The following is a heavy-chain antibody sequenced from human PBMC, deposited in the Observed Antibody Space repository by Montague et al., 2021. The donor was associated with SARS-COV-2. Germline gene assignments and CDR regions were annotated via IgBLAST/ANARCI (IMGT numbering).Heavy chain of an antibody. CDR2: IFYNGDT. D-gene: IGHD6-13*01. J-gene: IGHJ5*02. Sequence: ETLSLTCTVSGGSISGYYWTWIRQPPGKGLEWIGYIFYNGDTNYNPSLKGRVTISVDTSKNQFSLKLSSVTAADTAVYYCATHRQHHNHWGQGTMVAVSS. CDR1: GGSISGYY. CDR3: ATHRQHHNH. V-gene: IGHV4-59*08.